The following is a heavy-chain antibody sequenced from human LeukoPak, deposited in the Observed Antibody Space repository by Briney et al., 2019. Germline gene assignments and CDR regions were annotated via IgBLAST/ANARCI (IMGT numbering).Heavy chain of an antibody. CDR3: ARDRSVVVVAADYWYFDL. D-gene: IGHD2-15*01. CDR2: IIPIFGTA. Sequence: SVKVSCKASGGTFSSYAISWVRQAPGQGLEWMGGIIPIFGTANYAQKFQGRVTITTDESTSTAYMELSSLRSEDTAVYYCARDRSVVVVAADYWYFDLWGRGTLVTVSS. CDR1: GGTFSSYA. V-gene: IGHV1-69*05. J-gene: IGHJ2*01.